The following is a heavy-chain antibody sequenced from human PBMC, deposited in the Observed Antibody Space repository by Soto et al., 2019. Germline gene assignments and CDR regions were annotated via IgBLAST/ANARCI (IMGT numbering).Heavy chain of an antibody. J-gene: IGHJ4*02. CDR2: TNGDGSIT. CDR1: GFTFRNHW. Sequence: EVQLMESGGGLVQPGGSLRLSCAASGFTFRNHWMHWVRQAPGKGLVWVSRTNGDGSITTYADSVKGRFTISRDNAKNTLYLQLNSLRAEDTALYYCARGYSSGPDYWGQGTLVTVSS. V-gene: IGHV3-74*01. D-gene: IGHD6-19*01. CDR3: ARGYSSGPDY.